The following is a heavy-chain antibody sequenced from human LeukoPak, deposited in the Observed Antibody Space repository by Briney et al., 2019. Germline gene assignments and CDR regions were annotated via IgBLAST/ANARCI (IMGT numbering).Heavy chain of an antibody. Sequence: ASVKVSCKASGYNFNAYYMHWVRQAPGQGLEWMGGINPNSGGTNYAQKFQGRVTLTRDTSINTLYMEVNRLTSDDTVVYYCARGEWLVLGDHWGQGTPVTVSS. CDR3: ARGEWLVLGDH. CDR1: GYNFNAYY. CDR2: INPNSGGT. D-gene: IGHD3-3*01. J-gene: IGHJ4*02. V-gene: IGHV1-2*05.